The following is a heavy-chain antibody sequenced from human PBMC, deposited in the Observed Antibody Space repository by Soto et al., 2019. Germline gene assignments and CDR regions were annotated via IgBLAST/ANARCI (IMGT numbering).Heavy chain of an antibody. Sequence: ASVKVSCKASGYTFTHYHVYWARQAPGRGLEWLGMINPSGGSTTYAQNLQGRVTMTRDTSTNTVYMELSSLRSEDTAVYYCAREAINSSGYSHYFQHWGQGTLVTVSS. CDR1: GYTFTHYH. V-gene: IGHV1-46*01. CDR3: AREAINSSGYSHYFQH. D-gene: IGHD3-22*01. J-gene: IGHJ1*01. CDR2: INPSGGST.